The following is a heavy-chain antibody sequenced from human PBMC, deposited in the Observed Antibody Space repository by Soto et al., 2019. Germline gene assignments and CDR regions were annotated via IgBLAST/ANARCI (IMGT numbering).Heavy chain of an antibody. Sequence: HLQLQESGPGLVKPSETLSLMCSVSDDSINSDKFYWGWIRQPPGKGLEWIGSIYYRGNAYYNPSLQTRVIISLDKSKSQFSLKLNSVTAADSAVYFCARLEGLATISYYFDFWGPGALVTVSS. D-gene: IGHD3-9*01. CDR1: DDSINSDKFY. J-gene: IGHJ4*02. V-gene: IGHV4-39*01. CDR3: ARLEGLATISYYFDF. CDR2: IYYRGNA.